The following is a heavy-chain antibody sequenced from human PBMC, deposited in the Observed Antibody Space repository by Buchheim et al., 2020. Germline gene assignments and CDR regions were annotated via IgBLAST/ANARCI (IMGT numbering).Heavy chain of an antibody. D-gene: IGHD1-26*01. J-gene: IGHJ4*02. CDR3: ARGGAKYDN. CDR2: VYLSGIT. CDR1: GGSISSSNR. V-gene: IGHV4-4*02. Sequence: QVQLQESGPGLVKPSGTLSLTCVVSGGSISSSNRWNWFRKSPEKGLEWMGEVYLSGITNYNPSLKSRVTILVETSKNQSTMKLTSVTAADTAVYYCARGGAKYDNWGPGTL.